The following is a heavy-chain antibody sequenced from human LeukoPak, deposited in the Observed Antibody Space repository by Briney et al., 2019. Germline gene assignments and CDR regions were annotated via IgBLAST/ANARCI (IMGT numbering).Heavy chain of an antibody. CDR2: FDPEDGET. Sequence: ASVKVSYKVSGYTLTELSMHWVRQAPGKGLEWMGGFDPEDGETIYAQKFQGRVTMTEDTSTDTAYMELSSLRSEDTAVYYCATVPSGSYGRYYYYGMDVWGQGTTVTVSS. CDR1: GYTLTELS. J-gene: IGHJ6*02. D-gene: IGHD1-26*01. CDR3: ATVPSGSYGRYYYYGMDV. V-gene: IGHV1-24*01.